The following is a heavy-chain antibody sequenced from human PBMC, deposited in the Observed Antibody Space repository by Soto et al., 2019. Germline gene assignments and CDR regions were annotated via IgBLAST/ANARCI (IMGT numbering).Heavy chain of an antibody. V-gene: IGHV4-61*01. D-gene: IGHD2-15*01. Sequence: ASEALSLTWTGSGGSVSRGRYYWGWVRQPPGKGMEWIGYIYYSGSTNYNPSLKSRVTISFDASKNQISLQVRSATAADAAVYYCARDLKEYCSDGKCNWFDPWGQGTLVTVSS. CDR1: GGSVSRGRYY. J-gene: IGHJ5*02. CDR3: ARDLKEYCSDGKCNWFDP. CDR2: IYYSGST.